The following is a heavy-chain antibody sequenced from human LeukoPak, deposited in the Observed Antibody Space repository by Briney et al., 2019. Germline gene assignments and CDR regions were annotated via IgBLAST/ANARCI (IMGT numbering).Heavy chain of an antibody. D-gene: IGHD3-16*01. CDR1: GFTISSHS. J-gene: IGHJ6*03. CDR2: IIDNGYIT. V-gene: IGHV3-23*01. Sequence: GGSLRLSCAASGFTISSHSMNWVRQAPGKGLEWVSGIIDNGYITYYANSVRGRFTISRDNSKNTLFLQMNSLRAEDTAVYYCARLGGQEVHNYYVAVWGKGTTVAVSS. CDR3: ARLGGQEVHNYYVAV.